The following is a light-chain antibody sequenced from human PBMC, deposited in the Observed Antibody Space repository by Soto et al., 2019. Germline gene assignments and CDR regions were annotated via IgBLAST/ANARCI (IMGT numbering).Light chain of an antibody. J-gene: IGLJ2*01. Sequence: QAVVTQPPSASGTPGQRVTISCSGSSSNIGSNNVNWYQQLPGTAPKLLIYSNNQRPSGVPDRFSGSKSGTSASLAISGLQSEDEADYYGAAWDDSLIGLVFGGGTKLTVL. CDR2: SNN. CDR1: SSNIGSNN. V-gene: IGLV1-44*01. CDR3: AAWDDSLIGLV.